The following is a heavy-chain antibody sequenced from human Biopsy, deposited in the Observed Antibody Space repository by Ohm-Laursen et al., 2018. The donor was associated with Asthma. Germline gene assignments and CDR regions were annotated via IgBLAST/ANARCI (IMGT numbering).Heavy chain of an antibody. CDR2: VIPIYGTT. D-gene: IGHD4-23*01. Sequence: GASVTAAYNAHADILSSSGIKWVRNPPGQGLEWMGGVIPIYGTTHTARKFQGRVTITADESTSTAYMEITSLRKEDTAVYYCARGGYYGGRRHDNGLDVWGQGTTVTVSS. J-gene: IGHJ6*02. CDR1: ADILSSSG. V-gene: IGHV1-69*13. CDR3: ARGGYYGGRRHDNGLDV.